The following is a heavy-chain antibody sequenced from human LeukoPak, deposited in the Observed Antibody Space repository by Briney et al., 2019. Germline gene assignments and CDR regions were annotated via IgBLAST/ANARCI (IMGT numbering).Heavy chain of an antibody. CDR3: ERDGNDYGASLTDY. CDR1: GCTFISYS. J-gene: IGHJ4*02. D-gene: IGHD4-17*01. CDR2: ISSSSSTI. Sequence: GGSLRLSCAASGCTFISYSMNWVRQAPGKGREGASYISSSSSTIYYADSVRGRFTISRDNAKNSLYLQMKSLRAEDTAVYYCERDGNDYGASLTDYWGQGTLVTVSS. V-gene: IGHV3-48*04.